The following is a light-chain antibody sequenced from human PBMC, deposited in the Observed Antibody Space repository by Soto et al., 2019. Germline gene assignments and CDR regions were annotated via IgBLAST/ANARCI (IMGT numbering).Light chain of an antibody. CDR2: DAS. CDR3: QKYNGAPLT. J-gene: IGKJ4*01. V-gene: IGKV1-27*01. Sequence: DIQMTQSPSSLSASVGDRVTITCRASQGSNIYLAWYKQKAGKVPKLLIYDASTLQSGGPSRFSGSGSGTDFTLTISGLQPEDVATYYCQKYNGAPLTFGGGTKVEIK. CDR1: QGSNIY.